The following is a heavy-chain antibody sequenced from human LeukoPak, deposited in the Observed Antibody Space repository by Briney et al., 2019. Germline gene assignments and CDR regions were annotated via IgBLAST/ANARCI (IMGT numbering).Heavy chain of an antibody. V-gene: IGHV1-18*04. J-gene: IGHJ4*02. D-gene: IGHD1-26*01. CDR3: ARDLGGSSED. Sequence: ASVKVSCKASGYTFTGYYLHWVRQAPGQGLEWMGWISAYNGNTNYAQKFQGRVTMTTDTSTSTAYMELRSLRSDDTAVYYCARDLGGSSEDWGQGTLVTVSS. CDR1: GYTFTGYY. CDR2: ISAYNGNT.